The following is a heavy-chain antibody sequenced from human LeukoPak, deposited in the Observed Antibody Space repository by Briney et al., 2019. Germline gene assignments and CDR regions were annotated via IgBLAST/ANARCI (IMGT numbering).Heavy chain of an antibody. Sequence: SETLSLTCTVSGGSISSSSYYWGWIRQPPGKGLEWIGSIYYSGSTYYNPSLKSRVTISVDTSKNQFSLRLSSVTAADTAVYYCARAIYDILTFDYWGQGTLVTVSS. CDR1: GGSISSSSYY. V-gene: IGHV4-39*07. CDR3: ARAIYDILTFDY. J-gene: IGHJ4*02. D-gene: IGHD3-9*01. CDR2: IYYSGST.